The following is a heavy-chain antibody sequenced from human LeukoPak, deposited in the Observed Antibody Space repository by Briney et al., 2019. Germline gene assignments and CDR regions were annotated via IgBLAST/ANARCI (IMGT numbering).Heavy chain of an antibody. V-gene: IGHV3-23*01. J-gene: IGHJ3*02. D-gene: IGHD6-19*01. CDR3: AKDGTYSSGWYHDAFDI. Sequence: PGGSLRLSCAASGFTFSSYAMSWVHQAPGKGLEWVSAISGSGGSTYYADSVKGRFTISRDNSKNTLYLQMNSLRAEDTAVYYCAKDGTYSSGWYHDAFDIWGQGTMVTVSS. CDR2: ISGSGGST. CDR1: GFTFSSYA.